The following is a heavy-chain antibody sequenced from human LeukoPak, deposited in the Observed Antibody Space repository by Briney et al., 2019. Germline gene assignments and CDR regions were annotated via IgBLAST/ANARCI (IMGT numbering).Heavy chain of an antibody. CDR3: AKRTKVGATTYYYFGMDV. J-gene: IGHJ6*02. Sequence: GGSLRLSCAASGFTFSSYGMHWVRQAPGKGLGWVALISYDGSNKYYADSVKGRFTISRDSSKNTLYLQMNSLRAEDTAVYYCAKRTKVGATTYYYFGMDVWGQGTTVIVSS. CDR1: GFTFSSYG. V-gene: IGHV3-30*18. D-gene: IGHD1-26*01. CDR2: ISYDGSNK.